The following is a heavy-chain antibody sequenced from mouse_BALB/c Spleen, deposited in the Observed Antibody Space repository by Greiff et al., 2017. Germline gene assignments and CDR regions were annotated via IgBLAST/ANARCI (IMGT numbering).Heavy chain of an antibody. D-gene: IGHD2-3*01. Sequence: QVQLQQSGAELVRPGVSVKISCKGSGYTFTDYAMHWVKQSHAKSLEWIGVISTYYGDASYNQKFKGKATMTVDKSSSTAYMELARLTSEDSAIYYCAREGDGYYGYWGQGTTLTVSS. CDR1: GYTFTDYA. V-gene: IGHV1S137*01. J-gene: IGHJ2*01. CDR3: AREGDGYYGY. CDR2: ISTYYGDA.